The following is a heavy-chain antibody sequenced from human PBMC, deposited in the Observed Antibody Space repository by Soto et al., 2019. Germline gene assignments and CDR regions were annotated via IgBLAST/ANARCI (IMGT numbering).Heavy chain of an antibody. J-gene: IGHJ3*02. D-gene: IGHD3-9*01. CDR1: GGSISSYY. V-gene: IGHV4-59*01. CDR2: IYYSGST. Sequence: KPSETLSLTCTVSGGSISSYYWSWIRQPPGKGLEWIGYIYYSGSTNYNPSLKSRVTISVDTSKNQFSLKLSSVTAADTAVYYCARSRYDILTGYPDAFDIWGQGTMVTVSS. CDR3: ARSRYDILTGYPDAFDI.